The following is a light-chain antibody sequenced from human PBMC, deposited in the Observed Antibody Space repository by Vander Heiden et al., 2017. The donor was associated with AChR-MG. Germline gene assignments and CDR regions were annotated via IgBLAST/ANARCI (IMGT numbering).Light chain of an antibody. CDR2: LTS. CDR1: QSRLHSDGYYY. J-gene: IGKJ2*02. CDR3: MQALQTPPWT. Sequence: DIVMTQSPLSLPVTPGEPASISCRSSQSRLHSDGYYYLHWYLQKPGQSTQLLIYLTSNRASGVPDRFSGSGSGTDFTLKISRVEAEDVGVYYCMQALQTPPWTFGQGTKLEIK. V-gene: IGKV2-28*01.